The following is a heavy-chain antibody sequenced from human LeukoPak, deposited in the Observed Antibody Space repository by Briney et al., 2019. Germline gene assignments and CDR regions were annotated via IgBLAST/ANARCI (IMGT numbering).Heavy chain of an antibody. V-gene: IGHV4-30-2*01. Sequence: SETLSLTCTVSGGSISSGGYYWSWIRQPPGKGLEWIGYIYQSGSTYYNPSLKSRVTISVDRSKNQFSLKLSSVTAADTAVYYCAKDPRGGRPDAFDIWGQGTMVTVSS. CDR1: GGSISSGGYY. D-gene: IGHD3-16*01. CDR3: AKDPRGGRPDAFDI. J-gene: IGHJ3*02. CDR2: IYQSGST.